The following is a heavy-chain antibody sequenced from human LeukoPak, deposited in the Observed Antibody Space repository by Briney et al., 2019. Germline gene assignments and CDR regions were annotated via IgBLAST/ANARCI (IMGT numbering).Heavy chain of an antibody. V-gene: IGHV1-2*06. CDR3: AEEDNSSGYRPFDI. J-gene: IGHJ3*02. D-gene: IGHD3-22*01. CDR1: GYTFTGYY. Sequence: ASVKVSCKASGYTFTGYYIHWVRQAPGQGLEWMGRINPNNGGTNYAQKFQGRVTMTRDMSMSTAYMELSRLRSDDTAVYYCAEEDNSSGYRPFDIWGQGTMVTVPS. CDR2: INPNNGGT.